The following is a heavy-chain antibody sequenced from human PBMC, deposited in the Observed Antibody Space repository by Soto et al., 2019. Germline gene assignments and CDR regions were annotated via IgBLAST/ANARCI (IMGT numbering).Heavy chain of an antibody. CDR3: TADDAIQLWSPADY. CDR1: GFIFSDAW. V-gene: IGHV3-15*01. D-gene: IGHD5-18*01. Sequence: GGSLRLSCAASGFIFSDAWMSWVRQAPGKGLEWIARIRSNTDGGTTDYAAPVKGRFSISRDDSKKTLYLQMSSLKIEDTAVYYCTADDAIQLWSPADYWGQGTLVTVSS. CDR2: IRSNTDGGTT. J-gene: IGHJ4*02.